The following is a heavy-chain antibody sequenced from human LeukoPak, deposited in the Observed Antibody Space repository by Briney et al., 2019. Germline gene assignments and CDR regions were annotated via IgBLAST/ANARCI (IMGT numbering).Heavy chain of an antibody. V-gene: IGHV4-39*01. CDR3: ARHSFYYYYYIDV. Sequence: SETLSLTCTVSGGSISSSAYYWGWVRPSPGKGLEWIGDVYYSGSTFYNPSLMSRVTISADTSMNHFSLKLSSVTAADTAVYYCARHSFYYYYYIDVWGKGTTVSVSS. J-gene: IGHJ6*03. CDR1: GGSISSSAYY. CDR2: VYYSGST.